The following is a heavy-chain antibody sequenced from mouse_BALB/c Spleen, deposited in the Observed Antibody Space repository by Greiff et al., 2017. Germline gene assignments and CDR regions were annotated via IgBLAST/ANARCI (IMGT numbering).Heavy chain of an antibody. Sequence: EVMLVESGGGLVQPGGSLKLSCAASGFTFSSYTMSWVRQTPEKRLEWVASISSGGSTYYPDSVKGRFTISRDNARNILYLQMSSLRSEDTAMYYCARGVPYYYGSSYFDYWGQGTTLTVSS. V-gene: IGHV5-6-5*01. CDR1: GFTFSSYT. CDR3: ARGVPYYYGSSYFDY. J-gene: IGHJ2*01. CDR2: ISSGGST. D-gene: IGHD1-1*01.